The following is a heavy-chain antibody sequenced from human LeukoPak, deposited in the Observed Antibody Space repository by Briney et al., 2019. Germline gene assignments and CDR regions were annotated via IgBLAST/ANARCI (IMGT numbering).Heavy chain of an antibody. CDR2: ISSSSSYI. J-gene: IGHJ3*02. D-gene: IGHD4-23*01. CDR3: AREYGGNGAFDI. Sequence: GGSLRLSCAASGFTFSSYAMSWVRQAPGKGLEWVSSISSSSSYIYYADSVKGRFTISRDNAKNSLYLQMNSLRAEDTAVYYCAREYGGNGAFDIWGQGTMVTVSS. V-gene: IGHV3-21*01. CDR1: GFTFSSYA.